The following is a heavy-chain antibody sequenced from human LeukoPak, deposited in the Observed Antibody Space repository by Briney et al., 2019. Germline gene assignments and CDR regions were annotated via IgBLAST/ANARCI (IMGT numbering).Heavy chain of an antibody. CDR1: GFTVSDYY. J-gene: IGHJ4*02. CDR3: AKDSRLIVGAYDY. Sequence: GGSLRLSCAASGFTVSDYYMNWVCQAPGKGLEWVSVIYRGGFTYYADSVKGRFTISRDNSKNTLYLQMNSLRAEDTAVYYCAKDSRLIVGAYDYWGQGTLVTVSS. D-gene: IGHD1-26*01. CDR2: IYRGGFT. V-gene: IGHV3-53*01.